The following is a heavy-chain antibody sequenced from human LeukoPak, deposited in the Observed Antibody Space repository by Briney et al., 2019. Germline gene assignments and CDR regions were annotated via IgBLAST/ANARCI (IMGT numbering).Heavy chain of an antibody. D-gene: IGHD2-15*01. Sequence: PGGSLRLSCAASGFTFSSYGMHWVRQAPGKGLEWVAFIRYDGSNKYYAGSVKGRFTISRDNSKNTLYLQMNSLRAEDTAVYYCAMGDIVVVVARYWGQGTLVTVSS. CDR1: GFTFSSYG. CDR2: IRYDGSNK. CDR3: AMGDIVVVVARY. V-gene: IGHV3-30*02. J-gene: IGHJ4*02.